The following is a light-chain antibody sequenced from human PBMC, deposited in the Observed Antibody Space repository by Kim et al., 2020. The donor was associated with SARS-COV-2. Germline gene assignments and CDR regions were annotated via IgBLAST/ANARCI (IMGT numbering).Light chain of an antibody. CDR3: CSYAGSYTYV. Sequence: GQSVTSTGTGTSSDIGRYNYVSWYQQHPGKAPKLMIYDVSKRPSGVPSLFSGSKSGNTASLTISGLQAEDEAEYYCCSYAGSYTYVFGTGTKVTVL. CDR1: SSDIGRYNY. CDR2: DVS. V-gene: IGLV2-11*01. J-gene: IGLJ1*01.